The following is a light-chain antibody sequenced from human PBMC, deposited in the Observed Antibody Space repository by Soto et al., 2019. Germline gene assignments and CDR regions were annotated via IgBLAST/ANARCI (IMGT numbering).Light chain of an antibody. CDR1: QSISTN. V-gene: IGKV3-15*01. Sequence: EIVMTQSPATLSVSPGERVILSCRASQSISTNLAWYQYIPGQAPRLLIYAASTRATGIPARFSGSGSGTDFTLSFTSLQSKDYVFFYRHQYRTTLPWTSAQG. J-gene: IGKJ1*01. CDR2: AAS. CDR3: HQYRTTLPWT.